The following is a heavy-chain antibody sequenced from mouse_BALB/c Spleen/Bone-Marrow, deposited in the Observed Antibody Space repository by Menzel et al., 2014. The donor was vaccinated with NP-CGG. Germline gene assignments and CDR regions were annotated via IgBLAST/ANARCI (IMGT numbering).Heavy chain of an antibody. V-gene: IGHV5-17*02. Sequence: EVQVVESGGGLVQPGGSRKLSCAASGFTFSSFGMHWVRQAPEKGLEWVAYISSGSSTIYYADTVKGRFTISRDNPKNTLLLQMTSLRSEDTAMYYCTRGGNWEDFDYWGQGTTLTVSS. CDR3: TRGGNWEDFDY. J-gene: IGHJ2*01. CDR1: GFTFSSFG. CDR2: ISSGSSTI. D-gene: IGHD4-1*01.